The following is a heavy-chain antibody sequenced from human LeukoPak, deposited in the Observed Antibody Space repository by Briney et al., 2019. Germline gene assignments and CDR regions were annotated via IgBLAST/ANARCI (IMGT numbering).Heavy chain of an antibody. CDR1: GDTFTSNA. CDR3: AKGKGFVGHFDF. V-gene: IGHV1-69*04. J-gene: IGHJ4*02. CDR2: IIPILRTA. Sequence: ASVTVSCKASGDTFTSNAVSWVRQAPGQGPEWMGRIIPILRTAEYAQKFQGRLTITADRSTSTAYMELSSLRSDDTAVYYCAKGKGFVGHFDFWGQGTLVTVSS. D-gene: IGHD3-3*01.